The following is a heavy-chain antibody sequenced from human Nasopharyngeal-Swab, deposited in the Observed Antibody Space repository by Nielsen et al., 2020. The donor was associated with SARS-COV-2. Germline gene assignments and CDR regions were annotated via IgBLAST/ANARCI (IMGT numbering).Heavy chain of an antibody. CDR1: GGSFSGYY. CDR3: ARGHRSISMIVVVIATDHFYFDS. J-gene: IGHJ4*02. CDR2: INHSGTT. Sequence: SETLSLTCAVYGGSFSGYYWSWIRQPPGKGLEWIGEINHSGTTSYNPSLKSRVTISSDTSKNQFSLKLSPVTAADTAVYYCARGHRSISMIVVVIATDHFYFDSWGRGTLVTVTS. V-gene: IGHV4-34*01. D-gene: IGHD3-22*01.